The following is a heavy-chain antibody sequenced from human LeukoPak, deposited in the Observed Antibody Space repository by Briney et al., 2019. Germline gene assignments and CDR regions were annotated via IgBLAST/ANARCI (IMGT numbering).Heavy chain of an antibody. V-gene: IGHV1-2*06. Sequence: ASVKVSCKASGYTFTGYYMHWVRQAPGQGLEWMGRINPNSGGTNYAQKFQGRVTMTRDTSISTAYMELISLRSDDTAVYYCARALDSSGYYVVYWGQGTLVTVSS. CDR1: GYTFTGYY. CDR3: ARALDSSGYYVVY. J-gene: IGHJ4*02. D-gene: IGHD3-22*01. CDR2: INPNSGGT.